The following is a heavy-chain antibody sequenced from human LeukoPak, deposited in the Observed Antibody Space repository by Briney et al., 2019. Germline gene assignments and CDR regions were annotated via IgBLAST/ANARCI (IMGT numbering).Heavy chain of an antibody. CDR1: GFTFSDYY. CDR3: AREFDSSGYLHY. Sequence: GGSLRLSCAASGFTFSDYYMSWIRQAPGEGLGWASYISSIGSSIYYADSLKGRFTISIDNAKKSLYLQMNSLRDEDTDVYYCAREFDSSGYLHYWGQGTLVTVSS. D-gene: IGHD3-22*01. J-gene: IGHJ4*02. V-gene: IGHV3-11*04. CDR2: ISSIGSSI.